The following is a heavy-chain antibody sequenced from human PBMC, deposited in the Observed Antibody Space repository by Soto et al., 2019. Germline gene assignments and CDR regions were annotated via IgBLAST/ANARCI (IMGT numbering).Heavy chain of an antibody. CDR1: GGSISSYY. Sequence: SETLSLTCTVSGGSISSYYWSWIRQPPGKGLEWIGYIYYSGSTNYNPSLKSRVTISVDTSKNQFSLKLSSMTAADTAVYYCARLGIVVVPAASRYFDYWGQGTLVTVSS. V-gene: IGHV4-59*08. CDR3: ARLGIVVVPAASRYFDY. CDR2: IYYSGST. D-gene: IGHD2-2*03. J-gene: IGHJ4*02.